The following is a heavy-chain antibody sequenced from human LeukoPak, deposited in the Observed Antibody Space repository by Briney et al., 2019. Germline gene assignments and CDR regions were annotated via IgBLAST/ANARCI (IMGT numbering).Heavy chain of an antibody. J-gene: IGHJ4*02. Sequence: ASVKVSCKASGYTFTNYYMHWVRQAPGQGLEWMGIINPSGGSTSYAQKFQGRVTMTRDTSTSTVYMELSSLRSEDTAEYYCARGARGYDSPDSVVVVDAKGSDFYYWGQGTLVTVSS. CDR1: GYTFTNYY. V-gene: IGHV1-46*01. CDR3: ARGARGYDSPDSVVVVDAKGSDFYY. CDR2: INPSGGST. D-gene: IGHD2-15*01.